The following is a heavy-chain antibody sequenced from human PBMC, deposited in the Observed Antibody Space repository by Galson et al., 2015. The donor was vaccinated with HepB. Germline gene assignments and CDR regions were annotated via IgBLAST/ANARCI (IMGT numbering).Heavy chain of an antibody. CDR2: ISAYNGNT. D-gene: IGHD6-19*01. CDR3: ARETPYSSGWYGRGFVDY. V-gene: IGHV1-18*04. Sequence: SVKVSCKASGYTFTSYGISWVRQAPGQGLEWMGWISAYNGNTNYAQKLQGRVTMTTDTSTSTAYMELRSLRSDDTAVYYCARETPYSSGWYGRGFVDYWGQGTLVTVSS. J-gene: IGHJ4*02. CDR1: GYTFTSYG.